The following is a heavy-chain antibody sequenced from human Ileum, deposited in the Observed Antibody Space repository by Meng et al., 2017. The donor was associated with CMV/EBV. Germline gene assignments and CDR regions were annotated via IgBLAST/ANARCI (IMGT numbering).Heavy chain of an antibody. J-gene: IGHJ4*02. Sequence: ASVKVSCKASGYTFATLDINWVRQAAGLGLEWMGWMSPNGGYTGYAQKFQGRVTMTRDTSINTAYMELSSLGSEDTAVYYCARGVAAGVDYWGQGTLVTVS. V-gene: IGHV1-8*01. CDR2: MSPNGGYT. CDR3: ARGVAAGVDY. CDR1: GYTFATLD. D-gene: IGHD6-13*01.